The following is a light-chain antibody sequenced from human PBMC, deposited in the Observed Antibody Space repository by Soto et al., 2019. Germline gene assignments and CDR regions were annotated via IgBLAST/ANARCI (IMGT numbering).Light chain of an antibody. CDR1: QTINSW. CDR3: QQYYSLPYT. V-gene: IGKV1-5*03. J-gene: IGKJ2*01. CDR2: KAS. Sequence: DIQMTQSPSTLSASVGDRVTLTCRASQTINSWLAWYQQKPGKAPRLLIYKASSLESGVPSRFSGSGSGTEFTLTISSLQPDDFATYYCQQYYSLPYTFGQGTKLDIK.